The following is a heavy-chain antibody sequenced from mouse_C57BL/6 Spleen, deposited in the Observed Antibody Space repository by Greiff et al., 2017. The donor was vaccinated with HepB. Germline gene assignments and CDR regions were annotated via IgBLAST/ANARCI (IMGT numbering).Heavy chain of an antibody. V-gene: IGHV14-1*01. J-gene: IGHJ1*03. CDR2: IDPEDGDT. CDR1: GFNIKDYY. Sequence: EVQLQQSGAELVRPGASVKLSCTASGFNIKDYYMHWVKQRPEQGLEWIGRIDPEDGDTEYAPKFQGKATMTEDTSSNTAYLQLSSLTSEDTAVDYCTTRYGSSRSYWYFDVWGTGTTVTVSS. CDR3: TTRYGSSRSYWYFDV. D-gene: IGHD1-1*01.